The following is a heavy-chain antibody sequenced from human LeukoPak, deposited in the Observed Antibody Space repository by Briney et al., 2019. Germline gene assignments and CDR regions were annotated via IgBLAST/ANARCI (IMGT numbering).Heavy chain of an antibody. Sequence: ASVKVSCKASGGTFSSYAISWVRQAPGQGLGWMGGIIPIFGTANYAQKFQGRVTITTDESTSTAYMELSSLRSEDTAVYYCARDGDYYGSGSYYNLDYWGQGTLVTVSS. J-gene: IGHJ4*02. CDR3: ARDGDYYGSGSYYNLDY. V-gene: IGHV1-69*05. CDR2: IIPIFGTA. CDR1: GGTFSSYA. D-gene: IGHD3-10*01.